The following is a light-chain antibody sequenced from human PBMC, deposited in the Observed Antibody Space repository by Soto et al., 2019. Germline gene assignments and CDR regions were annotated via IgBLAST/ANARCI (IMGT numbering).Light chain of an antibody. CDR2: DAS. V-gene: IGKV3-11*01. CDR1: QSVSNF. Sequence: EIVLTQSPATLSLSPGERATLSCRASQSVSNFLAWYQQKPGQAPRLLISDASNRATGIPGRFSGSGSGTDISLTIRSLEPEYFAVYYCQQRRNWHWTCGQGTKVEIK. CDR3: QQRRNWHWT. J-gene: IGKJ1*01.